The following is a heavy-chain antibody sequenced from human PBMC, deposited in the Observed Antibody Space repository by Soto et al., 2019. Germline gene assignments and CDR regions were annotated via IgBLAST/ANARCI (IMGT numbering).Heavy chain of an antibody. V-gene: IGHV5-51*01. CDR3: ARHEQFYYQFYGMDV. J-gene: IGHJ6*02. CDR1: GFRFTSYL. CDR2: INPGIINPTDSDI. Sequence: GEYLKISCATSGFRFTSYLLARVRQRPGKGMEWMGIINPGIINPTDSDIRYSPSFQGRVTISADRSINTAYLQWSSLEASDTAIYYCARHEQFYYQFYGMDVWGQGTTVTVSS. D-gene: IGHD6-19*01.